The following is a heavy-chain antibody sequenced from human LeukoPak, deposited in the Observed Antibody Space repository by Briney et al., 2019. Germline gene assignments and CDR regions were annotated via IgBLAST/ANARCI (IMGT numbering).Heavy chain of an antibody. CDR2: IYTSGST. CDR3: ARDTYRIAVAGTNWFDP. CDR1: GGSISSYY. Sequence: SGTLSLTCTVSGGSISSYYWSWIRQPAGKGLEWIGRIYTSGSTNYNPSLKSRVTMSVDTSKNQFSLKLSSVTAADTAVYYCARDTYRIAVAGTNWFDPWGQGTLVTVSS. D-gene: IGHD6-19*01. J-gene: IGHJ5*02. V-gene: IGHV4-4*07.